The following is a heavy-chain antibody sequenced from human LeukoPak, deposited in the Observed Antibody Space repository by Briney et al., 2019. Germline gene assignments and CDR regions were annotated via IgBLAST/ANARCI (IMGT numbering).Heavy chain of an antibody. D-gene: IGHD3-3*01. J-gene: IGHJ5*02. CDR1: DDSFSSNSYY. CDR2: IRYSGST. V-gene: IGHV4-39*07. Sequence: SETLSVTCTVSDDSFSSNSYYWAWIRQPPGKGLECIGVIRYSGSTYFNPSLKSRVTISIDTSKNQISLKLSSVTAADTAVYYCARVLLSNYDFWSGYSNWFDPWGQGTLVTVSS. CDR3: ARVLLSNYDFWSGYSNWFDP.